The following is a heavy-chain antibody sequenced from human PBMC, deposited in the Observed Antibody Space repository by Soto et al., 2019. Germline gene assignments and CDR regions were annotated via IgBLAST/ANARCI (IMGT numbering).Heavy chain of an antibody. D-gene: IGHD6-13*01. V-gene: IGHV4-59*01. Sequence: SETLSLTCTVSGGSISSYYWSWIRQPPGKGLEWIGYIYYSGSTNYNPSLKSRVTISVDTSKNQFSLKLSSVTAADTAVYYCARDLGDIAAGVGWFDPWGQGTLVTVSS. CDR1: GGSISSYY. CDR3: ARDLGDIAAGVGWFDP. J-gene: IGHJ5*02. CDR2: IYYSGST.